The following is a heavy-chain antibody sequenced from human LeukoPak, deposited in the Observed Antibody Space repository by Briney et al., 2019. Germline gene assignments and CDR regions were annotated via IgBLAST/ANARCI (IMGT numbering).Heavy chain of an antibody. CDR2: IYSSVST. CDR1: GASISSDGYC. Sequence: SETLSLTCAVSGASISSDGYCWSWIRQPPGKGLECIGYIYSSVSTYYNPSLKSRVTISVDTYNIQFSLKLSSVAASATAFYSCAKNNGYGLIDIWGQGKMVTVSS. D-gene: IGHD3-22*01. J-gene: IGHJ3*02. CDR3: AKNNGYGLIDI. V-gene: IGHV4-30-4*07.